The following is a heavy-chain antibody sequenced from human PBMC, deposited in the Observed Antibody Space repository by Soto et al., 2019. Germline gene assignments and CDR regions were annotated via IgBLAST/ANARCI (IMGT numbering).Heavy chain of an antibody. J-gene: IGHJ4*02. Sequence: TWGSLRLSCAASGFTFFTYAISWFRHSPGKGLEWVSSTPGSGGSAYYADSVRGRFTISRDNSKNTVYLQLDSLRPEDSAIYYCAKGGSSGWFYFDFWGQGTQVTVSS. D-gene: IGHD6-19*01. CDR3: AKGGSSGWFYFDF. CDR2: TPGSGGSA. V-gene: IGHV3-23*01. CDR1: GFTFFTYA.